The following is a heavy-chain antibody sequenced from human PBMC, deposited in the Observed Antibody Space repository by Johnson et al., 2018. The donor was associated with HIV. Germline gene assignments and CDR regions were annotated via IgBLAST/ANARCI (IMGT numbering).Heavy chain of an antibody. Sequence: VQLVESGGGLVQPGGSLRLSCAPSGFTFGSYWMSWVRQAPGKGLEWVANINHDGSEKYYADSVKGLFTISRDNAKSSLYLQMDSLRPEDTAFYFCARDQLGSKIEFSFYAFDMWGQGTLVTVSS. D-gene: IGHD2-15*01. CDR1: GFTFGSYW. CDR2: INHDGSEK. V-gene: IGHV3-7*03. J-gene: IGHJ3*02. CDR3: ARDQLGSKIEFSFYAFDM.